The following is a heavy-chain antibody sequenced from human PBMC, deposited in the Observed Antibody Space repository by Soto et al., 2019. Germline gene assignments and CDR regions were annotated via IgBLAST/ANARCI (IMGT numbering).Heavy chain of an antibody. Sequence: EVQLVESGGGLVQPGGSRRLSCAASGFTFSSYWMHWVRQAPGKGLVWVSRINSDGSSTSYADSVKGRFTISRDNARNTLYLQMNSLRDEDTAVYYCARVGYCARGVCPNFDLWGQGTLVTVSS. CDR3: ARVGYCARGVCPNFDL. CDR1: GFTFSSYW. CDR2: INSDGSST. V-gene: IGHV3-74*01. J-gene: IGHJ4*02. D-gene: IGHD2-8*01.